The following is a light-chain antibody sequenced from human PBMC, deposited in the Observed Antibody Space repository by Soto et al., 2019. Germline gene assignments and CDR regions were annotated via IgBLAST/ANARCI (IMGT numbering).Light chain of an antibody. V-gene: IGKV3-20*01. CDR3: QQYGSSRFT. J-gene: IGKJ3*01. CDR1: PSVSSSY. Sequence: ESVLTQSPGTLSLSPGERATLSCRASPSVSSSYLAWYQQKPGQAPRLLIYGASNRATGIPDRFSGSGSGTDFTLTISRLEPEDFAVYYCQQYGSSRFTFGPGTKVDIK. CDR2: GAS.